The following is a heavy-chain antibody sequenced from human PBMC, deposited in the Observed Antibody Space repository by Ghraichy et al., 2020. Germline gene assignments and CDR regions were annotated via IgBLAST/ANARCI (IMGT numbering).Heavy chain of an antibody. V-gene: IGHV3-30*03. D-gene: IGHD4-23*01. CDR3: ARWDGGRSFDY. Sequence: GGSLRLSWTGSALALSRYGRLWVRHPPGKGLEWVAYISNDGSKTNHADSVKGRFTISRDNTKNTLYLQMNSLRDEDTAVYYCARWDGGRSFDYWGQGTLV. CDR1: ALALSRYG. J-gene: IGHJ4*02. CDR2: ISNDGSKT.